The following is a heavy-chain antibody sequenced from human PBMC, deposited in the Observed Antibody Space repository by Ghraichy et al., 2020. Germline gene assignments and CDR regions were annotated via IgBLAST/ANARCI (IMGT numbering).Heavy chain of an antibody. J-gene: IGHJ4*02. CDR2: IYYSGST. D-gene: IGHD3-3*01. V-gene: IGHV4-61*01. CDR3: AAELYEFWSGSIWD. CDR1: GGSVSSGSYY. Sequence: SETLSLTCTVSGGSVSSGSYYWSWIRQPPGKGLEWIGYIYYSGSTNYNPSLKSRVTISVDTSKNQFSLKLSSVTAADTAVYYCAAELYEFWSGSIWDWGQGTLVTVSS.